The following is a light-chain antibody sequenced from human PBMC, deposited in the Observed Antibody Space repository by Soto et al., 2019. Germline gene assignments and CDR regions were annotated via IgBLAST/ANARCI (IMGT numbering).Light chain of an antibody. Sequence: EIVMTQSPVTLSESPGESATFSCRASQGVSISLAWYQQESGQTHRLLIYGAFTRSTSIPARFSGSGSGTEFTLTISSLQSEDFALYYCQQYNKWPLTFGGGTKVEIK. CDR1: QGVSIS. CDR2: GAF. J-gene: IGKJ4*01. V-gene: IGKV3-15*01. CDR3: QQYNKWPLT.